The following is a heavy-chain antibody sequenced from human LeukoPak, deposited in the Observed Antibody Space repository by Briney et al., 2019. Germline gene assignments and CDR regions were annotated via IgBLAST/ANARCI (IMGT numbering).Heavy chain of an antibody. CDR2: TYYRSKWYN. Sequence: SQTLSLTCAISGDSVSSNSAAWNWIRQSPSRGLEWLGRTYYRSKWYNDYAVSVKSRITINPDTSKNQFSLQLNSVTPEDTAVYYCARAPGGAGRHAYYYYYGMDVWGQGTTVTVSS. V-gene: IGHV6-1*01. CDR1: GDSVSSNSAA. D-gene: IGHD6-19*01. CDR3: ARAPGGAGRHAYYYYYGMDV. J-gene: IGHJ6*02.